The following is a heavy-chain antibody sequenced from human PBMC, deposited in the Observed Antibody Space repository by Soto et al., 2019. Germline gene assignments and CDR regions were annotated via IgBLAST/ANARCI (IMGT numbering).Heavy chain of an antibody. Sequence: SQTLSLTCVISGDSVSSNSAAWNWIRQSPSRGLEWLGRTYYRSRWYNDYAVSVRSRITVNADTSKNQFSLHLNSVTPEDTAVYHCAGTTLQWYYMDVWDKGTTVTVSS. D-gene: IGHD1-7*01. J-gene: IGHJ6*03. CDR2: TYYRSRWYN. CDR1: GDSVSSNSAA. V-gene: IGHV6-1*01. CDR3: AGTTLQWYYMDV.